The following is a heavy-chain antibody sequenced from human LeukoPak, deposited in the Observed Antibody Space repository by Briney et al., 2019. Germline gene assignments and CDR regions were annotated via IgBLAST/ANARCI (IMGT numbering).Heavy chain of an antibody. Sequence: TGGSLRLSCAASGFTFSSYAMSWVRQAPGKGLEWVAVISYDGSNKYYADSVKGRFTISRDNSKNTLYLQMNSLRAEDTAVYYCAKSDRIAAAGSLQDYWGQGTLVTVSS. J-gene: IGHJ4*02. CDR3: AKSDRIAAAGSLQDY. CDR1: GFTFSSYA. V-gene: IGHV3-30*18. D-gene: IGHD6-13*01. CDR2: ISYDGSNK.